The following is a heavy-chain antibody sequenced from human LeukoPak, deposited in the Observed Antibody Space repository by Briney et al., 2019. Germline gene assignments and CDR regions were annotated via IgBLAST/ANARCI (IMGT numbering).Heavy chain of an antibody. J-gene: IGHJ4*02. CDR3: ANSGGYYFDY. Sequence: GGSLRLSCAASGFTFSSYGMQWVRQAPAKGLEWVAFIRNDGSDKYYADSVKGRFTISRDNSKNTLYLQMNSLRAEDTAVYYCANSGGYYFDYWGQGTLVTVSS. D-gene: IGHD3-10*01. CDR2: IRNDGSDK. V-gene: IGHV3-30*02. CDR1: GFTFSSYG.